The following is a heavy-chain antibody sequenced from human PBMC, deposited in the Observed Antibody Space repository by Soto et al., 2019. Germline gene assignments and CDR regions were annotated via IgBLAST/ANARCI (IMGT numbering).Heavy chain of an antibody. J-gene: IGHJ4*02. D-gene: IGHD1-20*01. CDR2: IYYSGST. CDR1: VGSISSYY. V-gene: IGHV4-59*01. Sequence: SETLSLTCTVSVGSISSYYWSWIRQPPGKGLEWIGYIYYSGSTNYNPSLKSRVTISVDTSKNQFSLKLSSVTAADTAVYYCARGYYYDNWGQGTLVTVSS. CDR3: ARGYYYDN.